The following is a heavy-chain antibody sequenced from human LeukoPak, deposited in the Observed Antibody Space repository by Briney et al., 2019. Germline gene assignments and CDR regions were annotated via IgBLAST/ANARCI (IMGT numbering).Heavy chain of an antibody. D-gene: IGHD3-10*01. CDR2: ISSSSSYT. CDR3: ARDPSNYYCSGSYCDY. Sequence: AGSLRLSCAASGFTFSDYYMSWIRQAPGKGLEWVSYISSSSSYTNYADSVKGRFTISRDNAKNSLYLQMNSLRAEDTAVYYCARDPSNYYCSGSYCDYWGAGTVVTVSS. V-gene: IGHV3-11*05. J-gene: IGHJ4*02. CDR1: GFTFSDYY.